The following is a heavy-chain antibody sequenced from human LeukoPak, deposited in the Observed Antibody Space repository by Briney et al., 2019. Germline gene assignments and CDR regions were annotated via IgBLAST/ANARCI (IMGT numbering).Heavy chain of an antibody. CDR1: GFTLSNYG. J-gene: IGHJ4*02. CDR2: ISHDGSKK. D-gene: IGHD3-10*01. Sequence: GRSLRLSCAASGFTLSNYGMNWVRQAPGKGLEWVAVISHDGSKKYYADSVTGRFTISRDNSKNTLYLQMNSLRTEDTAVYYCAKASDLEIDWGQGTLVTVSS. CDR3: AKASDLEID. V-gene: IGHV3-30*18.